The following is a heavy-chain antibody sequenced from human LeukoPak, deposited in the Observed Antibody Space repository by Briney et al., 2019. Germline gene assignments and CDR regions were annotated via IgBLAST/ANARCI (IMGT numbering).Heavy chain of an antibody. D-gene: IGHD3-3*01. J-gene: IGHJ4*02. CDR3: ARERRITIFGVVNEFDY. Sequence: ASVKVSCKASGGTFSSYAISWVRQAPGQGLEWMGGIIPIFGTANYAQKFQGRVTITTDESTSTAYMELSSLRSEDTAVYYCARERRITIFGVVNEFDYWGQGTLVTVSS. CDR1: GGTFSSYA. CDR2: IIPIFGTA. V-gene: IGHV1-69*05.